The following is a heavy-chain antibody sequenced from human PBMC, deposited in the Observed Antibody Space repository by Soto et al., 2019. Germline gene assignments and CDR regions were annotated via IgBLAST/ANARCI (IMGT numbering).Heavy chain of an antibody. V-gene: IGHV5-10-1*01. D-gene: IGHD4-17*01. CDR3: ARDYGDNLIFDY. CDR2: IDPSDSYT. J-gene: IGHJ4*02. Sequence: GESLKISCKGSGYSFTSYWISWVRQMPGKGLEWMGRIDPSDSYTNYSPSVQGHVTISADKSLSTAFLQWSSLKSEDTAVYYCARDYGDNLIFDYWGPGTLVTGS. CDR1: GYSFTSYW.